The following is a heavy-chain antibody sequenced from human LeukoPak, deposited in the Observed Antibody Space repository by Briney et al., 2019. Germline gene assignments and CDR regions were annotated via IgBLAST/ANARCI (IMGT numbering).Heavy chain of an antibody. CDR2: IIPIFGTA. V-gene: IGHV1-69*05. CDR1: GGTFSRFP. Sequence: GSSVKVSCKASGGTFSRFPISWVRQAPGQGLEWMGGIIPIFGTANYAQTFQDRLTITTDDSTNTAFMELRSLRSEDTAIYYCAREFGSSGNYPAYFDYWGQGTLVTVSS. D-gene: IGHD1-26*01. CDR3: AREFGSSGNYPAYFDY. J-gene: IGHJ4*02.